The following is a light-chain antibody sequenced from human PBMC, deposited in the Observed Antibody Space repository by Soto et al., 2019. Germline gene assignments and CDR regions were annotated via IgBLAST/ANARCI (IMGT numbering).Light chain of an antibody. V-gene: IGKV3-11*01. CDR3: QQRSSWPLT. J-gene: IGKJ4*01. CDR2: DAS. Sequence: EIVLTQSPATLALSPGERATLSCRASQSVSSFLAWYQQKPGQAPRLLIYDASKRATGISARVSGSGSGTDFTLTISILEPEDFAVYYCQQRSSWPLTVGGGTKVEIK. CDR1: QSVSSF.